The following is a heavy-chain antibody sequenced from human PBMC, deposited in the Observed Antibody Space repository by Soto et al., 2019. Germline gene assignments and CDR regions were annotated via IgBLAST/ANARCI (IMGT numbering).Heavy chain of an antibody. V-gene: IGHV3-48*02. CDR2: ISSSSSTI. CDR3: ARGTVDIAAAGTFYYYYGMDV. Sequence: EVQLAESGGGLVQPGGSLRLSCAASGFTFSSYSMNWVRQAPGKGLEWVSYISSSSSTIYYADSVKGRFTISRDNAKNSLYLQMNSLRDEDTAVYYCARGTVDIAAAGTFYYYYGMDVWGQGTTVTVSS. J-gene: IGHJ6*02. CDR1: GFTFSSYS. D-gene: IGHD6-13*01.